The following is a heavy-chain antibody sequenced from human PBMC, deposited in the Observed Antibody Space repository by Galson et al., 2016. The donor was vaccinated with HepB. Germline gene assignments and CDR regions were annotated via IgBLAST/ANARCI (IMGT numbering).Heavy chain of an antibody. Sequence: SLRLSCAASGFTFSTYGMHWVRQAPGKGLEWVAVIWYDGTRKYYVDSVKGRFTISRDNSKNTLNLQMNSLRAEGTAVYYCAKVATPNRNYENWFDSWGQGTLVAVSA. V-gene: IGHV3-33*06. J-gene: IGHJ5*01. CDR1: GFTFSTYG. CDR2: IWYDGTRK. CDR3: AKVATPNRNYENWFDS. D-gene: IGHD4-11*01.